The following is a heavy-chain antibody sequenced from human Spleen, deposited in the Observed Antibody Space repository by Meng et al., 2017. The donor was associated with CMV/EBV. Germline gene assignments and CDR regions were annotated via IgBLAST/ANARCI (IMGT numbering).Heavy chain of an antibody. CDR1: TSGVG. V-gene: IGHV2-5*01. CDR3: AHIGTTYDVLTGYWTTYYFDF. J-gene: IGHJ4*02. Sequence: TSGVGVGWIRQPPGKALEWLAVIFRNDDKRYNPSLKTTLTITKDTSRDQVVLTMTALDPVDTATYYCAHIGTTYDVLTGYWTTYYFDFWGPGTLVTVSS. CDR2: IFRNDDK. D-gene: IGHD3-9*01.